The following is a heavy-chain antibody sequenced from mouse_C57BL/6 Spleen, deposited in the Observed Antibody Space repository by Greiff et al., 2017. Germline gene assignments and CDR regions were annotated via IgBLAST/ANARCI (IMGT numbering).Heavy chain of an antibody. CDR3: ARHPYYAMDY. J-gene: IGHJ4*01. V-gene: IGHV1-22*01. Sequence: EVKLQESGPELVKPGASVKMSCKASGYTFTDYNMHWVKQSHGKSLEWIGYINPNNGGTSYNQKFKGKATLTVNKSSSTAYMELRSLTSEDSAVYYCARHPYYAMDYWGQGTSVTVSS. CDR2: INPNNGGT. CDR1: GYTFTDYN.